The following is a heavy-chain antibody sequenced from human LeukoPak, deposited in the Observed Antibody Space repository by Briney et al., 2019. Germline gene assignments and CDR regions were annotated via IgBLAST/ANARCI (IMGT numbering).Heavy chain of an antibody. CDR3: ARDVYYYGSGIGY. CDR2: IWYDGSNK. D-gene: IGHD3-10*01. Sequence: GGSLRLSCAAPGVTFSSYGMHWVRQAPGKGLEWVAVIWYDGSNKYYADSVKGRSTISRDNSKNTLYLQMNSLRAEDTAVYYCARDVYYYGSGIGYWGQGTLVTVSS. V-gene: IGHV3-33*01. CDR1: GVTFSSYG. J-gene: IGHJ4*02.